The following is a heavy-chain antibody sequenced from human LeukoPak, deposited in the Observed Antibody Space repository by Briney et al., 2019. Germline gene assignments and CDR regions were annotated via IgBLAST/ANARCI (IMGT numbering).Heavy chain of an antibody. J-gene: IGHJ6*02. CDR3: ARGSSGYYSSFFGMDV. CDR1: GYSISSGYY. CDR2: IYHSGST. D-gene: IGHD3-22*01. Sequence: SETLSLTCTVSGYSISSGYYWGWIRQPPGKGLEWIGSIYHSGSTYYNPSLKSRVTISVDTSKNQFSLKLSSVTAADTAVYYCARGSSGYYSSFFGMDVWGQGTTVTVSS. V-gene: IGHV4-38-2*02.